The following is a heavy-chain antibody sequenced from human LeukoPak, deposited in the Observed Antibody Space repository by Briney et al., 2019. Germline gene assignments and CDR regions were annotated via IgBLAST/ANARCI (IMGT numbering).Heavy chain of an antibody. J-gene: IGHJ4*02. CDR3: ARAYGTSWYYLDY. V-gene: IGHV1-2*02. CDR1: GYTFTGYY. CDR2: INPNSGGT. Sequence: GASVKVSCKASGYTFTGYYMHWVRQAPGQGLEWMGWINPNSGGTNYAQKFQGRVTMTRDTSISTAYMELTRLRSDDTAVYYCARAYGTSWYYLDYWGQGTLVTVSS. D-gene: IGHD6-13*01.